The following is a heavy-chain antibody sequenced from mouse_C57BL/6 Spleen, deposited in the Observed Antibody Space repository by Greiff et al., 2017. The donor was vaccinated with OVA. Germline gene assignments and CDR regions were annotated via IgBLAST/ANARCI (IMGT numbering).Heavy chain of an antibody. CDR2: IYPGSGNT. J-gene: IGHJ4*01. CDR3: AREATTAMDY. V-gene: IGHV1-76*01. Sequence: VQLQQSGAELVRPGASVKLSCKASGYTFTDHYINWVKQRPGQGLEWIARIYPGSGNTYYNEKFKGKATLTAEKSSSTAYMQLSSLTSEDSAVYFCAREATTAMDYWGQGTSVTVSS. CDR1: GYTFTDHY. D-gene: IGHD3-2*02.